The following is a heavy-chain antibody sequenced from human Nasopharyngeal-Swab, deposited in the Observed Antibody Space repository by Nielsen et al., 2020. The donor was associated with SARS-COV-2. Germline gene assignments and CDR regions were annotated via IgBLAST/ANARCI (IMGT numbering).Heavy chain of an antibody. J-gene: IGHJ3*02. Sequence: GESLKISCAASGFTFSSYAMSWVRQAPGKGLEWVSAISGSGGSTYYADSVKGRFTISRDNSKNTLYLQMNSLGAEDTAVYYCAKDRNTMIVVVITGQGAFDIWGQGTMVTVSS. CDR3: AKDRNTMIVVVITGQGAFDI. V-gene: IGHV3-23*01. CDR1: GFTFSSYA. CDR2: ISGSGGST. D-gene: IGHD3-22*01.